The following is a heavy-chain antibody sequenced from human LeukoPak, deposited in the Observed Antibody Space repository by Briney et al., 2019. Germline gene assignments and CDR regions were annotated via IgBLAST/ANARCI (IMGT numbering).Heavy chain of an antibody. D-gene: IGHD4-17*01. CDR1: GYTFTSYY. CDR3: ARDLIRHDYGDYRGWFDP. CDR2: INPSGGST. V-gene: IGHV1-46*01. J-gene: IGHJ5*02. Sequence: ASVKVSCKASGYTFTSYYMHWVRQAPGQGLEWMGIINPSGGSTSYAQKFQGKVTMTRDTSTSTVYMELSSLRSEDTAVYYCARDLIRHDYGDYRGWFDPWGQGTLVTVSS.